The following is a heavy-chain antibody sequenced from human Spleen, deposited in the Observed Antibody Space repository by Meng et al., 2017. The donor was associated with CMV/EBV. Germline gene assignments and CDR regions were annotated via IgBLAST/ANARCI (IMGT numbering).Heavy chain of an antibody. CDR2: INSNSGGK. V-gene: IGHV1-2*02. CDR3: AHSDIVTGSAETPGDY. D-gene: IGHD3-9*01. J-gene: IGHJ4*02. CDR1: YTFTGYY. Sequence: YTFTGYYRHWVRQAPGQGLEWMGCINSNSGGKNYAQKFQGRVTMTRDTSISTAYMELSRLRSDDTAVYYCAHSDIVTGSAETPGDYWGQGTLVTVSS.